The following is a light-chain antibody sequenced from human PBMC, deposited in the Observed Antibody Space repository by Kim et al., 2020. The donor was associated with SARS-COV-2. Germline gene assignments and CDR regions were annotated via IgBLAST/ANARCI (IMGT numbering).Light chain of an antibody. CDR2: QDV. J-gene: IGLJ3*02. V-gene: IGLV3-1*01. CDR3: QAWDSTTAV. CDR1: KLGDKF. Sequence: SYELTQPPSVSVSPGQTASITCSGDKLGDKFSCWYQQKPGQSPVLVMYQDVKRPSGIPGRFSGSKSGNTATLTISGTQTMDEADYYCQAWDSTTAVFGGGTQLTVL.